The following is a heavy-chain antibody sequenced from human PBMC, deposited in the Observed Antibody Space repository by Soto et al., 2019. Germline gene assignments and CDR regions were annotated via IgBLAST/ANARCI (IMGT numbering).Heavy chain of an antibody. Sequence: QITLKESGPALMKPTQTLTLTCTFSGFSLSTSGVAVGWIRQPPGKALEWLALFYWDDDERYSPSLRSRLTITKDTSRNQVVLTMTNMDPVDTATYYCVHLTIDCINTDCYNWFDPWGQGTLVTVSS. J-gene: IGHJ5*02. CDR2: FYWDDDE. D-gene: IGHD2-2*01. V-gene: IGHV2-5*02. CDR3: VHLTIDCINTDCYNWFDP. CDR1: GFSLSTSGVA.